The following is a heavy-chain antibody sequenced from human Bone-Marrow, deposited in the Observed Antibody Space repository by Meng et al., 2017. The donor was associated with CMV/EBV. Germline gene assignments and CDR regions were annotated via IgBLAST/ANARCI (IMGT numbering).Heavy chain of an antibody. CDR1: GFTFSSYS. CDR2: IKQDGSEK. CDR3: AREIAAAGIQFRAYYYYYGMDV. D-gene: IGHD6-13*01. Sequence: ETLSLTCAASGFTFSSYSMSWVRQAPGKGLEWVANIKQDGSEKYYVDSVKGRFTISRDNAKNSLYLQMNSLRAEDTAVYYCAREIAAAGIQFRAYYYYYGMDVWGQGNTVTVSS. J-gene: IGHJ6*02. V-gene: IGHV3-7*01.